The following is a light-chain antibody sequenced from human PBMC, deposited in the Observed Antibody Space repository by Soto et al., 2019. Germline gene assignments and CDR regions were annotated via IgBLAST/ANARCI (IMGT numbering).Light chain of an antibody. V-gene: IGKV3-15*01. CDR1: QTVSSD. Sequence: EVVMTQSPATLSVSPGERATLSCRASQTVSSDLAWFQQRPGQAPRLLIYDASTRATAIAARFSGSGSGTDFTLTITRLEPEDSAVYFCQQYTGPPTTFGQGTRLEIK. CDR3: QQYTGPPTT. J-gene: IGKJ5*01. CDR2: DAS.